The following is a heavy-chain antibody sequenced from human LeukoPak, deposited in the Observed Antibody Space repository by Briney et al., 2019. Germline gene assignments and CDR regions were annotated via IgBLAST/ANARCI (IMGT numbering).Heavy chain of an antibody. Sequence: PGGSLRLSCAASGFTFRSYAMSWVRQARGRGLEGVSSISSVGGDTYYADSVKGRFTISKEISKNTLPLQVNSLRVDDTPVYHCTPTSGYYWGVNWGKGTLVTVSS. CDR2: ISSVGGDT. J-gene: IGHJ4*02. CDR1: GFTFRSYA. CDR3: TPTSGYYWGVN. V-gene: IGHV3-23*01. D-gene: IGHD3-3*01.